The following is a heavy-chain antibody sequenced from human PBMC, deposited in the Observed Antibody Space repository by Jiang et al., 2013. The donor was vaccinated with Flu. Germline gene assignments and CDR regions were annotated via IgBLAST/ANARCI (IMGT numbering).Heavy chain of an antibody. J-gene: IGHJ4*02. CDR2: IYHSGST. V-gene: IGHV4-38-2*01. Sequence: TLSLTCAVSGYSISSGYYWGWIRQPPGKGLEWIGSIYHSGSTYYNPSLKSRVTISVDTSKNQFSLKLSSVTAADTAVYYCARGQGFGELMEGNLDYWGQGTLVTVSS. CDR3: ARGQGFGELMEGNLDY. CDR1: GYSISSGYY. D-gene: IGHD3-10*01.